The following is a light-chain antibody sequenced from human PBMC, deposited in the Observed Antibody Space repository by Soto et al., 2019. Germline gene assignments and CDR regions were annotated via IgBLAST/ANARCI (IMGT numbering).Light chain of an antibody. J-gene: IGLJ1*01. V-gene: IGLV2-11*01. Sequence: QSVLTQPRSVSGSPGQSVTISCTGTSSDVGFYNYVSWYQHHPGKAPKLMIYDVTKRPSGVPDRFSGSKSGNTASLTISGLQAEDEADYYCCSYAGSYTLVFGTGTKVTVL. CDR1: SSDVGFYNY. CDR3: CSYAGSYTLV. CDR2: DVT.